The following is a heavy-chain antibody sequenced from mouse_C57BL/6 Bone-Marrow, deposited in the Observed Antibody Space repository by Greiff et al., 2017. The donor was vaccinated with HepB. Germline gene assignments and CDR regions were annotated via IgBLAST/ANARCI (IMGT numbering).Heavy chain of an antibody. CDR3: ARPRSPPILAHWYFDV. V-gene: IGHV1-50*01. CDR2: IDPSDSYT. CDR1: GYTFTSYW. D-gene: IGHD6-1*01. Sequence: VQLQQPGAELVKPGASVKLSCKASGYTFTSYWMQWVKQRPGQGLEWIGEIDPSDSYTNYNQKFKGKATLTVDTSSSTAYMQLSSLTSEDSAVYYCARPRSPPILAHWYFDVWGTPTTVTVSS. J-gene: IGHJ1*03.